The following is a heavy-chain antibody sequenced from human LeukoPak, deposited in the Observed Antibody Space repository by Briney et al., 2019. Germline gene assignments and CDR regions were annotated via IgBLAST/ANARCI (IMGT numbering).Heavy chain of an antibody. D-gene: IGHD5-24*01. CDR3: ARHEDEMATYNWFDP. Sequence: PSETLSLTRTVSGGSISSSSYYWGWIRQPPGKGLEWIGSIYYSGSTYYNPSLKSRVTISVDTSKNQFSLKLSSVTAADTAVYYCARHEDEMATYNWFDPWGQGTLVTVSS. CDR1: GGSISSSSYY. CDR2: IYYSGST. V-gene: IGHV4-39*01. J-gene: IGHJ5*02.